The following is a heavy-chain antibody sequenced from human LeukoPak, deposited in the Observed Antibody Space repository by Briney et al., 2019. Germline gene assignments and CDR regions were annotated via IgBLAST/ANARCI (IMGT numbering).Heavy chain of an antibody. V-gene: IGHV3-7*01. CDR3: ARDPYSGNYGAYYYYYMDV. CDR2: INQDGSAK. D-gene: IGHD1-26*01. J-gene: IGHJ6*03. Sequence: GGSLRLSCAASGFTFSDYYTSWIRQAPGKGLEWVANINQDGSAKYYVDSVKGRFTISRDNAKSSLYLQMDSLRAEDTAVYYCARDPYSGNYGAYYYYYMDVWGKGTTVTISS. CDR1: GFTFSDYY.